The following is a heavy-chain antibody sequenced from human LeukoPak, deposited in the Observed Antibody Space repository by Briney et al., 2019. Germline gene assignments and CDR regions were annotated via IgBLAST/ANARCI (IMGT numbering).Heavy chain of an antibody. CDR1: RFNFDSYA. J-gene: IGHJ4*02. V-gene: IGHV3-23*01. Sequence: GGSLRLSCAASRFNFDSYAMTWVRQAPGKGLEWVSTISGNGGSAYYADSVKGRFTISRDNSQNTLSLQMNSLRADDTAVYYCAKPRGIMIMFVGVTPFDYWGQGTLVTVSS. CDR2: ISGNGGSA. D-gene: IGHD3-16*01. CDR3: AKPRGIMIMFVGVTPFDY.